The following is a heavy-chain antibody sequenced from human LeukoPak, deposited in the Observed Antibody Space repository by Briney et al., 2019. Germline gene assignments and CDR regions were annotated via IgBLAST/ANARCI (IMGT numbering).Heavy chain of an antibody. CDR1: GYTFTSYY. J-gene: IGHJ4*02. CDR3: ARDSYDFWSSYSF. D-gene: IGHD3-3*01. V-gene: IGHV1-46*01. Sequence: GASVKVSCKASGYTFTSYYMHWVRQAPGQGLEWMGVINPTGDGTTYSQKFQGRVTMTRDTSTSTVYMELNSLRSEDTAVYYCARDSYDFWSSYSFWGQGTQVTVSS. CDR2: INPTGDGT.